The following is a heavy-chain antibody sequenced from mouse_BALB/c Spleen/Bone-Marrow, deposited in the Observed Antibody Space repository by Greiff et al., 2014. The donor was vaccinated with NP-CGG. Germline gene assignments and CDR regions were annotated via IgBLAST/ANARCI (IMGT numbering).Heavy chain of an antibody. D-gene: IGHD2-4*01. J-gene: IGHJ3*01. CDR2: IDPYDSET. Sequence: QVHVKQSGAELVRPGASVKLSCKASGYTFTSYWMNWVKQRPEQGLEWIGRIDPYDSETHYNQKFKDKAILTVDKSSSTAYMQLSSLTSEDSAVYYCARGRDYDVFSYWGQRTLVTVSA. CDR3: ARGRDYDVFSY. V-gene: IGHV1-52*01. CDR1: GYTFTSYW.